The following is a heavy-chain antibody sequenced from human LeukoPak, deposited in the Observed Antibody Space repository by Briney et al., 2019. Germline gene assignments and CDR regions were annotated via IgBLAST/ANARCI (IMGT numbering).Heavy chain of an antibody. CDR1: GGSISSSSYY. CDR2: INHSGST. V-gene: IGHV4-39*01. J-gene: IGHJ4*02. CDR3: ARHRDLTTVTFDY. Sequence: SETLSLTCTVSGGSISSSSYYWGWIRQPPGKGLEWIGEINHSGSTNYNPSLKSRVTISVDTSKNQFSLKLSSVTAADTAVYYCARHRDLTTVTFDYWGQGTLVTVSS. D-gene: IGHD4-17*01.